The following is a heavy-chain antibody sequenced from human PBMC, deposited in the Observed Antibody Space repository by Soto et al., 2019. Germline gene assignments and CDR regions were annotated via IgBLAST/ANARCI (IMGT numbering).Heavy chain of an antibody. D-gene: IGHD6-13*01. V-gene: IGHV5-10-1*01. CDR3: ARLGWGIAAGGPNYFYYYGMDV. CDR2: IDPSDSYT. J-gene: IGHJ6*02. Sequence: PGKSLKISCKGSGYSFTTYWINWVRQMPGRGLEWMGRIDPSDSYTNYSPSFQGHVSISADKSTSTAYLQWSSLQASDTARYYCARLGWGIAAGGPNYFYYYGMDVWGQGTTVTVSS. CDR1: GYSFTTYW.